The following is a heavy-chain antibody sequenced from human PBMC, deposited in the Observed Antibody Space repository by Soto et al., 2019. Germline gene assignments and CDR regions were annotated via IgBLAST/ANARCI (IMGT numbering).Heavy chain of an antibody. V-gene: IGHV4-34*01. Sequence: SETLSLTCAVYGGSFSGYCLGWIRQPPAHGLEGVGEIHHSGSTNYNPSLKSRVTISVDTSKNQLYLKLSSVTAADTAVYYCARVGALGSSRCFDYWGQGTLVTVS. CDR3: ARVGALGSSRCFDY. J-gene: IGHJ4*02. CDR2: IHHSGST. D-gene: IGHD6-13*01. CDR1: GGSFSGYC.